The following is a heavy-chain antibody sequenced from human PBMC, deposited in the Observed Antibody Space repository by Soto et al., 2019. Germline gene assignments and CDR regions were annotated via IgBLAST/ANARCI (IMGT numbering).Heavy chain of an antibody. CDR2: IRTNTDDGTT. D-gene: IGHD3-3*01. V-gene: IGHV3-15*07. CDR3: TTSISGVVTGH. Sequence: EVQLVESGGGLVKPGGSLRLSCAASGFTFSNAWMNWVRQAPGKGLEWVGRIRTNTDDGTTDYAAPVKGRFTFSRDDSKNMLFLQMNSLKPEDTAVYYCTTSISGVVTGHWGQGTLVTVSS. CDR1: GFTFSNAW. J-gene: IGHJ4*02.